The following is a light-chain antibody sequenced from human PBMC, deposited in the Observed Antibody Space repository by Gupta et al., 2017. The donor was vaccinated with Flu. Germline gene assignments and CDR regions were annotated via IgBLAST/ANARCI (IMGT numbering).Light chain of an antibody. J-gene: IGLJ2*01. CDR1: SSDVGAYNY. V-gene: IGLV2-14*01. Sequence: QSALTQPASVSGSPGPSITISCTETSSDVGAYNYVSWYQQRPGKAPKLMIYAVSNRPSGVSNRFSASKSGNTASLTISGLQAEDEADYYCSSYTSGSAIIVVFGGGTKLTVL. CDR2: AVS. CDR3: SSYTSGSAIIVV.